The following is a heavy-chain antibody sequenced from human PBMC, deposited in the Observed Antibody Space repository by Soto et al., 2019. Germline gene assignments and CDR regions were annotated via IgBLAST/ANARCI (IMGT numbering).Heavy chain of an antibody. CDR1: GYSFTSYW. Sequence: GASLKISCKGSGYSFTSYWISWVRQMPGKGLEWMGRIDPSDSYTNYSPSFQGHVTISADKSISTAYLQWSSLKASDTAMYYCASGYDMLTGDVKYSHCGRDGCVQGT. CDR2: IDPSDSYT. V-gene: IGHV5-10-1*01. J-gene: IGHJ6*02. D-gene: IGHD3-9*01. CDR3: ASGYDMLTGDVKYSHCGRDG.